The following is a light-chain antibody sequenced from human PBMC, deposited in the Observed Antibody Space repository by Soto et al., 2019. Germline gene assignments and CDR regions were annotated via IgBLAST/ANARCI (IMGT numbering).Light chain of an antibody. J-gene: IGKJ1*01. CDR2: NAS. CDR3: QQYGNSRGT. CDR1: QSVSSSY. Sequence: EIVLTQSPGTLSLSPGERATLSCRASQSVSSSYLAWYRQKPGQAPRLLIYNASSRATGIPDRFSGSGSGTDFTLTISRLEPEDFAVYYCQQYGNSRGTFGQGTKVDIK. V-gene: IGKV3-20*01.